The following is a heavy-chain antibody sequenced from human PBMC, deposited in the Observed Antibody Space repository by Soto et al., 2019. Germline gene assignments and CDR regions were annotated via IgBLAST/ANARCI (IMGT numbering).Heavy chain of an antibody. Sequence: QAQLVQSGPEVKKPGASVKVSCKASGYTFSTHGLSWVRQAPGQGLEWMGWITPSNGNTNYAQKLQGRLSMTTDTSTNHGDREVRSLRSDDTPVHSTARFRLCSASDCAPSFGFNMWGQRTVVTVSS. CDR1: GYTFSTHG. D-gene: IGHD2-15*01. CDR3: ARFRLCSASDCAPSFGFNM. CDR2: ITPSNGNT. V-gene: IGHV1-18*01. J-gene: IGHJ3*02.